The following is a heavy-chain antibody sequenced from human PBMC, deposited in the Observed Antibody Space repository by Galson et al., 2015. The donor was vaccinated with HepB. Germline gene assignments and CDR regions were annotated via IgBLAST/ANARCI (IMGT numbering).Heavy chain of an antibody. CDR1: GGSISYYS. V-gene: IGHV4-59*08. D-gene: IGHD4-23*01. CDR2: IYDSRNT. CDR3: ARHLRWSAPFDY. J-gene: IGHJ4*02. Sequence: SETLSLTCTVSGGSISYYSWSWLRQPPGKGLEWIGHIYDSRNTNYNPSLKSRVTISDDTSKNQFSLKLKSMTVADAGVYYCARHLRWSAPFDYWGQGTLVTVSS.